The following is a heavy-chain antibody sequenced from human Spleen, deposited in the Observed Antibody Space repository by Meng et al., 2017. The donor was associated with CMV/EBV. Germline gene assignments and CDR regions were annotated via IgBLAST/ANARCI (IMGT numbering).Heavy chain of an antibody. Sequence: ASVKVSCKASGNTFTGYYFHWVRQAPGQGLECMGWINPDSGGRNYVQKFQGRVTMTRDTSINTGYMELTRLTSDDTAVYYCARDNNWGPDYWGQGTLVTVSS. CDR3: ARDNNWGPDY. D-gene: IGHD7-27*01. J-gene: IGHJ4*02. CDR1: GNTFTGYY. CDR2: INPDSGGR. V-gene: IGHV1-2*02.